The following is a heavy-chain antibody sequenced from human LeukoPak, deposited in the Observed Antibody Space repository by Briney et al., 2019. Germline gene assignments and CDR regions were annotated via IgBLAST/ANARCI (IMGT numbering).Heavy chain of an antibody. J-gene: IGHJ5*02. CDR3: ARVRDYYGSGSYWGYNWFDP. CDR1: GGSISSGGYY. Sequence: PSQTLSLTCTVSGGSISSGGYYWSWIRQHPGKGLEWIGYNYYSGSTYYNPSLKSRVTISVDTSKNQFSLKLSPVTAADTAVYYCARVRDYYGSGSYWGYNWFDPWGQGTLVTVSS. D-gene: IGHD3-10*01. V-gene: IGHV4-31*03. CDR2: NYYSGST.